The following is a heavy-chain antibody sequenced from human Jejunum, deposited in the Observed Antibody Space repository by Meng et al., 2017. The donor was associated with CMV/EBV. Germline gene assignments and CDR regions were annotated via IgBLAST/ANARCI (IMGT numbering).Heavy chain of an antibody. V-gene: IGHV3-30*04. CDR2: ISYDGSSK. J-gene: IGHJ4*02. CDR3: AKTITGNSGV. Sequence: LSCAASGFTFSGSTLHWVRQAPDKGLEWVATISYDGSSKYYGDSVKGRVTISRDNSKNTLYLQMNSLRFEDTAVYYCAKTITGNSGVWGQGTPVTVSS. D-gene: IGHD5-12*01. CDR1: GFTFSGST.